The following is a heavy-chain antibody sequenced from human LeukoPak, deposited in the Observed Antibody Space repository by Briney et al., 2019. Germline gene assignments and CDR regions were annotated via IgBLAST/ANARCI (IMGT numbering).Heavy chain of an antibody. CDR1: GFTFNHYG. Sequence: GGSLRLSCAASGFTFNHYGMHWVRQAPGKGLEWVAAISFDGSNKLYADSVKGRFTISRGNSKNTLNPEMNSLRADDTAVFYCAKDRPYSSSWSYYFDSWGQGTLVTVSS. CDR3: AKDRPYSSSWSYYFDS. V-gene: IGHV3-30*18. CDR2: ISFDGSNK. D-gene: IGHD6-13*01. J-gene: IGHJ4*02.